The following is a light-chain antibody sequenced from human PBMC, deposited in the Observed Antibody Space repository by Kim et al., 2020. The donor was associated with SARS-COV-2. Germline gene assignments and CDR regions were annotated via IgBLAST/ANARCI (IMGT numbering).Light chain of an antibody. V-gene: IGLV2-14*03. CDR3: STCTSSSTLV. CDR2: DVS. CDR1: TSDVGGYYY. J-gene: IGLJ1*01. Sequence: GQSITISCTGATSDVGGYYYVSWYQQHPGKAPKLMIYDVSSRPSGVANRFSGAKTCNTASLTISGLQADDEADYYCSTCTSSSTLVFGTGTKVTVL.